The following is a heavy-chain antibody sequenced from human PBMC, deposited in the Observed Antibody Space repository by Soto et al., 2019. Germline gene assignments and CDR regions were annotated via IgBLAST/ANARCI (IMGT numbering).Heavy chain of an antibody. CDR1: GGSVSSGSYY. Sequence: SETLSLTCTVSGGSVSSGSYYWSWIRQPPGKGLEWIGYISYSGNTNYNSSLKSRVTISKDTSENQFSLKVNSVTAADTAVYYCARYTTGGTGFDYWGQGTLVTVS. D-gene: IGHD1-1*01. V-gene: IGHV4-61*01. J-gene: IGHJ4*02. CDR3: ARYTTGGTGFDY. CDR2: ISYSGNT.